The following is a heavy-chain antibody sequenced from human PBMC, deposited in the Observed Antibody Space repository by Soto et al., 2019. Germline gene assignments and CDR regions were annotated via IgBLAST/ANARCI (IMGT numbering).Heavy chain of an antibody. J-gene: IGHJ6*02. CDR1: GFTFSSYG. CDR2: ISYDGSNK. CDR3: ASADAGTKYYYYYYGMDV. V-gene: IGHV3-30*03. Sequence: PGGSLRLSCGASGFTFSSYGMHWVRQAPGKGLEWVAVISYDGSNKYYADSVKGRFTISRDNSKNTLYLQMNSLRAEDTAVYYCASADAGTKYYYYYYGMDVWGQGTTVTVSS. D-gene: IGHD6-13*01.